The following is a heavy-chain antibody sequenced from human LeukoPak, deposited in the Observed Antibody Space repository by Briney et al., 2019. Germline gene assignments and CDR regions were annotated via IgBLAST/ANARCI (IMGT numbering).Heavy chain of an antibody. J-gene: IGHJ4*02. D-gene: IGHD3/OR15-3a*01. Sequence: SETLSLTCTVSGGSISSRSYYWGWIRQPPGKGLEWIGTIYYSGNTYYNPSLKSRVTISVDTSNNQFSLKLSSVTAADTAVYYCARVFWTAYSLSEYYFDYWGQGTLVTVSS. V-gene: IGHV4-39*07. CDR3: ARVFWTAYSLSEYYFDY. CDR1: GGSISSRSYY. CDR2: IYYSGNT.